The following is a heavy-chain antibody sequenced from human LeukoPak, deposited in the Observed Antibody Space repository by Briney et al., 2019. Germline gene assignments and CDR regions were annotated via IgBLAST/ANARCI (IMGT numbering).Heavy chain of an antibody. J-gene: IGHJ4*02. CDR2: IGSGGDT. CDR1: GLTFSSSD. V-gene: IGHV3-13*01. CDR3: ARESWVESYSGTYYNWFDY. D-gene: IGHD3-10*01. Sequence: GGSLRLSCAASGLTFSSSDMHWVRQVTGKGLEWVSAIGSGGDTYYPDSVKGRFTISRENARNSLYLQMNDLRAGDTAVYYCARESWVESYSGTYYNWFDYWGRGTLVTVSS.